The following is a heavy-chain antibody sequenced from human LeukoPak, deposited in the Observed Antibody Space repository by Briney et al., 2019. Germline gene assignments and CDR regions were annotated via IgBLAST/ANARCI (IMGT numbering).Heavy chain of an antibody. V-gene: IGHV3-53*01. D-gene: IGHD2-2*01. CDR1: GFTVSSNY. CDR3: AREGRVVPAARHPHSSFDY. CDR2: IYSGGST. J-gene: IGHJ4*02. Sequence: PGGSLRLSCAASGFTVSSNYMSWVRQAPGKGLEWVSVIYSGGSTYYADPVKGRFTISRDNSKNTLYLQMNSLRAEDTAVYYCAREGRVVPAARHPHSSFDYWGQGTLVTVSS.